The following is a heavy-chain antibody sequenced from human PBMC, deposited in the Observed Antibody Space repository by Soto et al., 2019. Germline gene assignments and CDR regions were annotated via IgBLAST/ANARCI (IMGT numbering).Heavy chain of an antibody. CDR1: GFTFTSSA. J-gene: IGHJ6*02. D-gene: IGHD3-3*01. V-gene: IGHV1-58*01. CDR2: IVVGSGNT. Sequence: SVKVSCKASGFTFTSSAVQWVRQARGQSLEKIGWIVVGSGNTNYAQKFQERVTITRDMSTSTAYMELSSLRSEDTAVYYCAAGPYDFWSGYQIHLGDYYYYGMDVWGQGTTVTVSS. CDR3: AAGPYDFWSGYQIHLGDYYYYGMDV.